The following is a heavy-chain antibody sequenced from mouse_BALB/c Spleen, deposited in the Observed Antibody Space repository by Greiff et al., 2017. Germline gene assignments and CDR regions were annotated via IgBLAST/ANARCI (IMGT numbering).Heavy chain of an antibody. V-gene: IGHV1S29*02. CDR2: IYPYNGGT. J-gene: IGHJ3*01. CDR1: GYTFTDYN. CDR3: ARSGSSYPFAY. D-gene: IGHD1-1*01. Sequence: EVQLQQSGPELVKPGASVKISCKASGYTFTDYNMHWVKQSHGKSLEWIGYIYPYNGGTGYNQKFKSKATLTVANSSSTAYMELRSLTSEDSAVDYCARSGSSYPFAYWGQGTLVTVSA.